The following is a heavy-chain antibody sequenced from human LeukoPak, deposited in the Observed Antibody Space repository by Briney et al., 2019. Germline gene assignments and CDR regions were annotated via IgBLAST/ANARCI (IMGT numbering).Heavy chain of an antibody. V-gene: IGHV3-7*01. Sequence: GGSLRLSCAGYGFSFSSSWMTWVRQAPGKGLEWVATIKQDGSEKYYVDSVKGRFTISRDNAKNSLYLQMNNLRAEDTAVYYCARDLLESPIWGQGTMVTVSS. J-gene: IGHJ3*02. CDR2: IKQDGSEK. CDR1: GFSFSSSW. D-gene: IGHD3-3*01. CDR3: ARDLLESPI.